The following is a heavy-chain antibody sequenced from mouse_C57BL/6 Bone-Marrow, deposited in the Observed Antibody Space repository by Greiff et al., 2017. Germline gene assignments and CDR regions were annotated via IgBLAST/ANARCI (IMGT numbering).Heavy chain of an antibody. CDR2: IYPGDGDT. CDR3: ASYGRAWFAY. D-gene: IGHD1-1*01. J-gene: IGHJ3*01. CDR1: GYAFSSSW. Sequence: QVQLKESGPELVKPGASVKISCKASGYAFSSSWLNWVKQRPGKGLEWIGRIYPGDGDTNYNGKFKGKATLTADKSTSTAYMQLSSLTSEDAEVYFCASYGRAWFAYWGQGTLVTVSA. V-gene: IGHV1-82*01.